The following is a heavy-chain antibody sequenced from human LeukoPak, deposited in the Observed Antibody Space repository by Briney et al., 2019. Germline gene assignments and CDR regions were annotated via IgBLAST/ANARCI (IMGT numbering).Heavy chain of an antibody. V-gene: IGHV1-2*06. Sequence: ASVKVSCKASGYTFTSYYMHWVRQAPGQGLEWMGLINPTGGSTGYAQKFQGRVTMTRDTSISTAYMELSRLRSDDTAVYYCARATITMVRGVIGWFDPWGQGTLVTVSS. CDR2: INPTGGST. CDR1: GYTFTSYY. CDR3: ARATITMVRGVIGWFDP. J-gene: IGHJ5*02. D-gene: IGHD3-10*01.